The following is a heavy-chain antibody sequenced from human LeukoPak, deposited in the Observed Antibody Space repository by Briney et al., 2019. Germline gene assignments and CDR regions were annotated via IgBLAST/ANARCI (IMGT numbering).Heavy chain of an antibody. CDR3: AICDSSGYYVV. CDR2: INHSGST. D-gene: IGHD3-22*01. J-gene: IGHJ4*02. CDR1: GGSFSGYY. V-gene: IGHV4-34*01. Sequence: PSETLSPTCAVYGGSFSGYYWSWIRQPPGKGLEWIGEINHSGSTNYNPSLKSRVTISVDTSKNQFFLKLSSVTAADTAVYYCAICDSSGYYVVWGQGTLVTVSS.